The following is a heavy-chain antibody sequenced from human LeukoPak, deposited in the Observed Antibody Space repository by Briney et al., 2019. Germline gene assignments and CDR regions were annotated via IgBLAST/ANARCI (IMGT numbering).Heavy chain of an antibody. Sequence: SETLSLTCTVSDGSISSNSYYWGWIRQPPGKGLEWIGSISYSGSTHYNPSLKSRVTISVDTSKNQFSLKLSSVTAADTAVYYCAREDRTTGAATVDYWGQGTLVTVSS. D-gene: IGHD1-1*01. CDR1: DGSISSNSYY. J-gene: IGHJ4*02. CDR2: ISYSGST. V-gene: IGHV4-39*07. CDR3: AREDRTTGAATVDY.